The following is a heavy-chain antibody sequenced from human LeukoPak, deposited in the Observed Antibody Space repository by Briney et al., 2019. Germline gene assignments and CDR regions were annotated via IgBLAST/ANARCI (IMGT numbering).Heavy chain of an antibody. V-gene: IGHV4-59*01. CDR1: GGHXXXXY. J-gene: IGHJ4*02. CDR3: ATGRVYYGSEY. D-gene: IGHD3-10*01. Sequence: GGHXXXXYWSWIRXPPGKGLEWIGYVYYTGTTNYNPFLKSRLTISLDTSNSQFSLMLNSVTAADTAVYYCATGRVYYGSEYWGQGALVTVSS. CDR2: VYYTGTT.